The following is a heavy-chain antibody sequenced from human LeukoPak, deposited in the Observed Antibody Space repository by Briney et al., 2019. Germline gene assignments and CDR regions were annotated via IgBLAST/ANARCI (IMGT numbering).Heavy chain of an antibody. CDR2: INPNGGGT. CDR3: ARRGYSYGYGMSL. V-gene: IGHV1-2*06. Sequence: ASVKVSCKASGYTFTGYYMHWVRQAPGQGLEWMGRINPNGGGTNYAQKFQGRVTMTRDTSISTAYMELSRLRSDDTAVYYCARRGYSYGYGMSLWGQGTLVTVSS. CDR1: GYTFTGYY. D-gene: IGHD5-18*01. J-gene: IGHJ4*02.